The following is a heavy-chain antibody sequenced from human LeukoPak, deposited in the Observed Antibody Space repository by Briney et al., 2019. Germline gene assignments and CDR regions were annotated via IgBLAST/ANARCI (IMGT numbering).Heavy chain of an antibody. CDR2: ITSSSNDK. D-gene: IGHD3-22*01. Sequence: GGSLRLSCAASGFIFKTYCMSWVRQAPGKGLERLSYITSSSNDKYYADSVKGRFTISRDNAKDSLHLQMDSLRDEDTAVYYCARYYDRSGFYRDAFDLWGQGTMVTVSS. CDR3: ARYYDRSGFYRDAFDL. J-gene: IGHJ3*01. V-gene: IGHV3-48*02. CDR1: GFIFKTYC.